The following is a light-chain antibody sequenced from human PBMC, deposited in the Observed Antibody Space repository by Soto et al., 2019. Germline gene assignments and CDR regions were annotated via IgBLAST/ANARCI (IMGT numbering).Light chain of an antibody. J-gene: IGKJ5*01. CDR2: DAS. CDR3: QQRSNWPSVIT. Sequence: EIVLPQSPAPLSLSPGERATLSCRASPTFSSTLAWYQQKPGQAPMLLLYDASKMATGIPARFSGRGSETDFTPAISSFEPEAFAVYYCQQRSNWPSVITFGPGTRLEIK. V-gene: IGKV3-11*01. CDR1: PTFSST.